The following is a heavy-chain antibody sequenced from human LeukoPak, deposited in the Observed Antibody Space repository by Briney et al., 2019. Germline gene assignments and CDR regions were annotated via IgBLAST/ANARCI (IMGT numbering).Heavy chain of an antibody. V-gene: IGHV3-53*01. CDR1: GFTVSSNY. J-gene: IGHJ6*02. CDR2: IYSGGST. Sequence: PGWSLRLSCAASGFTVSSNYMSWVRQARGKGLEWVSIIYSGGSTYYADSVKGRFTISRDNSKNTLCLQMNSLRAEDTATYYCARVPYNYYYGMDVWGQGTTVTVSS. CDR3: ARVPYNYYYGMDV.